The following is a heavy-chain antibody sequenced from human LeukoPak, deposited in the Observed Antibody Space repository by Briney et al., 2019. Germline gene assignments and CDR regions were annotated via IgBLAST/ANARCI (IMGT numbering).Heavy chain of an antibody. CDR1: GGSFSGYY. CDR3: ARRGRITMVRANWFDP. J-gene: IGHJ5*02. CDR2: INHSGST. Sequence: SETLSRTCAVYGGSFSGYYWSWIRQPPGKGLEWIGEINHSGSTNYNPSLKSRVTISVDTSKNQFSLKLSSVTAADTAVYYCARRGRITMVRANWFDPWGQGTLVTVSS. D-gene: IGHD3-10*01. V-gene: IGHV4-34*01.